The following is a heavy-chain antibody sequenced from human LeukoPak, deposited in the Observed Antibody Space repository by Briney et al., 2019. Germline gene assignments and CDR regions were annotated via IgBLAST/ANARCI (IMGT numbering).Heavy chain of an antibody. Sequence: SETLSLTCTVSGGSISSYYWSWIRQPAGKGLEWIGRIHTSGSTNYNPSLKSRVTISVDTSNNQFSLKVTSVTAADTAVYFCARGGNYWDAFDIWGQGTMVTVSS. D-gene: IGHD1-26*01. V-gene: IGHV4-4*07. CDR2: IHTSGST. CDR3: ARGGNYWDAFDI. CDR1: GGSISSYY. J-gene: IGHJ3*02.